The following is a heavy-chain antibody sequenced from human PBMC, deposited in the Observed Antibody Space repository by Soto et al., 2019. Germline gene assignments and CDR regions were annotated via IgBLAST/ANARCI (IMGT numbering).Heavy chain of an antibody. J-gene: IGHJ4*02. CDR1: GYPFGDYG. Sequence: QVQLMQSGPEVKKPGASVKVSCKASGYPFGDYGISWVRQAPGQGLEWVGWISGDNGNANYAQNLQDRVIMTIETSTNTAYMELRKLKSDGTAVYFCAREGAYGDSDYWGQGTLVTVSS. V-gene: IGHV1-18*01. CDR3: AREGAYGDSDY. CDR2: ISGDNGNA. D-gene: IGHD4-17*01.